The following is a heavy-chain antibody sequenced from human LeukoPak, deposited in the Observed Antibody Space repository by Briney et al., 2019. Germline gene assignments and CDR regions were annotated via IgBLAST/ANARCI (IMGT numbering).Heavy chain of an antibody. D-gene: IGHD4-17*01. CDR3: ARDPYGDYFFDY. Sequence: KSSETLSLTCTVSGGSISSYYWSWIRQPPGRGVGWVGYIYYSGSTNYNPSLKSRVTISVDTSKNQFSLKLSSVTAAGTAVYYCARDPYGDYFFDYWGQGTLVTVSS. CDR1: GGSISSYY. V-gene: IGHV4-59*01. J-gene: IGHJ4*02. CDR2: IYYSGST.